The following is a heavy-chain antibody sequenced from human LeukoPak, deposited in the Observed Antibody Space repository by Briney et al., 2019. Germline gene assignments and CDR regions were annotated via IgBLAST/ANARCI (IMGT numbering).Heavy chain of an antibody. CDR3: ARLGAYCSSTSCYRFDY. Sequence: SQTLSLTCTVSGGSISSGGYYWSWIRQHPGKGLEWIGYIYYSGSTYYNPSLKSRVIISVDTSKNQFSLKLSSVTAADTAVYYCARLGAYCSSTSCYRFDYWGQGTLVTVSS. CDR2: IYYSGST. D-gene: IGHD2-2*01. V-gene: IGHV4-31*03. CDR1: GGSISSGGYY. J-gene: IGHJ4*02.